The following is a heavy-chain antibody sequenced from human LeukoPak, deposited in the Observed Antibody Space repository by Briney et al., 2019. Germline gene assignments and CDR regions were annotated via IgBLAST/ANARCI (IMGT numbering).Heavy chain of an antibody. CDR1: GFTFSSYG. V-gene: IGHV3-33*01. Sequence: PGRSLRLSCAASGFTFSSYGMHWVRQAPGKGLEWVAVIWYDGSNKYYADSVKGRFTISRDNSKNTLYLQMNSLRAEDTAVYYCARVAYPEMYYYGSGSVHYYYYYMDVWGKGTTVTVSS. J-gene: IGHJ6*03. D-gene: IGHD3-10*01. CDR2: IWYDGSNK. CDR3: ARVAYPEMYYYGSGSVHYYYYYMDV.